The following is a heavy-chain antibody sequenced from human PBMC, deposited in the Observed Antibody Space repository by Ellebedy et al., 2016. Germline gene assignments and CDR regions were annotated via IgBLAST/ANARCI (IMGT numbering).Heavy chain of an antibody. D-gene: IGHD6-13*01. CDR2: ASGIGGNT. J-gene: IGHJ4*02. Sequence: GGSLRLSXAASGFTFRDYAMAWVRQAPGKGLEWVSTASGIGGNTYSADSVQGRFTISRDNSKNTLYLHMNYLRVEDTAVYYCVKDRLLGGRGYVASWYDFDCWGQGTLVTVSS. CDR1: GFTFRDYA. V-gene: IGHV3-23*01. CDR3: VKDRLLGGRGYVASWYDFDC.